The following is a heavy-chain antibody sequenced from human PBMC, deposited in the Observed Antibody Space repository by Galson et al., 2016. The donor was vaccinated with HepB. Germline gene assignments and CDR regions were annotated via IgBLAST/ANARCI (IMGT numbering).Heavy chain of an antibody. V-gene: IGHV3-74*01. CDR2: INTDGRST. CDR1: GFTFSNYW. D-gene: IGHD3-16*01. J-gene: IGHJ3*02. Sequence: SLRLSCAASGFTFSNYWMHWVRQAPGKGLVWVSSINTDGRSTSYADSVKGRFTISRDNAKNTLYLQMNSLRAEDTAVYYCARDIRKISLFFRGHSHASDIWCQGTMVTGSS. CDR3: ARDIRKISLFFRGHSHASDI.